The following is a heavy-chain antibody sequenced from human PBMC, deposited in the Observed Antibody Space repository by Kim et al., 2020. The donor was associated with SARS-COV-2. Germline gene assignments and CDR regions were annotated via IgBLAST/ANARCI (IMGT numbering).Heavy chain of an antibody. J-gene: IGHJ6*02. CDR2: ITSNGGST. V-gene: IGHV3-64D*06. D-gene: IGHD3-9*01. Sequence: GGSLRLSCSASGFIFSNFLMHWVRQVPGKGLEFVSAITSNGGSTSYAHSVKGRFTISRDNSKNTLYLQMSSLRAVDTAVYYCAKERNDILTGYPGGMDVWGQGSTVTVSS. CDR1: GFIFSNFL. CDR3: AKERNDILTGYPGGMDV.